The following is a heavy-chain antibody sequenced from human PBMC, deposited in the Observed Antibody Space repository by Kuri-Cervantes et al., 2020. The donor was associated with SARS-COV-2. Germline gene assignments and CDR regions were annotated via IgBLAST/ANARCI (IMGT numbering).Heavy chain of an antibody. CDR2: ISYDGSNK. D-gene: IGHD3-22*01. CDR1: GFTFSSYG. V-gene: IGHV3-30*18. J-gene: IGHJ4*02. CDR3: AKGGETAYDSSLDY. Sequence: GGSLRLSCAASGFTFSSYGMHWVRQAPGKGLEWVAVISYDGSNKYYADSVKGRFTISRDNSKNTLYLQMNSLRAEDTAVYYCAKGGETAYDSSLDYWGQGTLVTDSS.